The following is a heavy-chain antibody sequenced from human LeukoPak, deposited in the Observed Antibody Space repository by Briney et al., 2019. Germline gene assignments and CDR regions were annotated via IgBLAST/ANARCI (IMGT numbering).Heavy chain of an antibody. D-gene: IGHD4-11*01. J-gene: IGHJ4*02. Sequence: SETLSLTCTVSGGSISSYYWSWIRQPPGKGLEWIGYIYYSGSTNYNPSLKSRVTISVDTSKNQFSLRLSSVTAADTAVYYCARDTVQGFDYWGQGTLVTVSS. CDR2: IYYSGST. V-gene: IGHV4-59*01. CDR1: GGSISSYY. CDR3: ARDTVQGFDY.